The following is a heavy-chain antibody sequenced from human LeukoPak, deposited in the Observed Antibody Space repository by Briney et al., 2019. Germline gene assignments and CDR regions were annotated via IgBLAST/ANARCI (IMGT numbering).Heavy chain of an antibody. V-gene: IGHV4-59*12. Sequence: SETLSLTCTVSGGSISSYYWSWFRQPPGKGLEWVGYIYYSGSTNYNPSLKSRVTILVDTSENQFSLKLSSVTAADTAVYYCARVRRYSGSYYSLKGNYYYYYMDVWGKGTTVTVSS. D-gene: IGHD1-26*01. CDR3: ARVRRYSGSYYSLKGNYYYYYMDV. J-gene: IGHJ6*03. CDR1: GGSISSYY. CDR2: IYYSGST.